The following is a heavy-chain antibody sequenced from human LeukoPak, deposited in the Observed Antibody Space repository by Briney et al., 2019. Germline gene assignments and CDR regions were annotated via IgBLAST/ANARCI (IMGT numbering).Heavy chain of an antibody. V-gene: IGHV4-30-4*01. J-gene: IGHJ6*02. Sequence: PSETLSLTCTVSGGSISSGDYYWSWIRQPPRKGLEWIGYIYYSGSTYYNPSLKSRVTISVDTSKNQFSLKLSSVTAADTAVYYCARGVGTIFGVAHYYGMDVWGQGTTVTVSS. CDR1: GGSISSGDYY. CDR3: ARGVGTIFGVAHYYGMDV. CDR2: IYYSGST. D-gene: IGHD3-3*01.